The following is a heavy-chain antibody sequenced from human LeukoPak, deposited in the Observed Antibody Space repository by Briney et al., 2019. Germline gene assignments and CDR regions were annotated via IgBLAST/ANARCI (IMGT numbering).Heavy chain of an antibody. J-gene: IGHJ6*04. CDR3: ARATGRDGMDV. D-gene: IGHD1-14*01. CDR1: GFTFSNYY. V-gene: IGHV3-7*03. Sequence: PGGSLRLSSVASGFTFSNYYMSWVRRGPGKGLEWVANIRQDASEKYYVDSVKGRFTISRDNAKNSMYLQMNSLRAEDTAVYYCARATGRDGMDVWGKGTTVTVSS. CDR2: IRQDASEK.